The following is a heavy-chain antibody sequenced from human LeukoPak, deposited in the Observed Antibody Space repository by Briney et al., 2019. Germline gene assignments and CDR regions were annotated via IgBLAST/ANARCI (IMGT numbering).Heavy chain of an antibody. CDR1: GYTFTTYP. V-gene: IGHV7-4-1*02. CDR2: IDTNTGSP. Sequence: ASVKVSCKASGYTFTTYPINWVRQAPGQGLEWMGWIDTNTGSPTYAQGLTGRFVFSLDTSVSTAYLQISSLKAEDTAVYYCARDYYYGMDVWGQGTTVTVSS. J-gene: IGHJ6*02. CDR3: ARDYYYGMDV.